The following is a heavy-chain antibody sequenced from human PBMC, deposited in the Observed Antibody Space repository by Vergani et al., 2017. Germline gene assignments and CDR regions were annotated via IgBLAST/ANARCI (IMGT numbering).Heavy chain of an antibody. CDR2: IYYSGST. CDR1: GGSVSSGSYY. CDR3: ARVGRSIYPDAFDI. J-gene: IGHJ3*02. Sequence: QVQLQESGPGLVKPSETLSLTCTVSGGSVSSGSYYWSWIRQPPGKGLEWIGYIYYSGSTNYNPSLKSRVTISVDTSKNQFSLKLSSVTAADTAVYYCARVGRSIYPDAFDIWGQGTLVTVSS. D-gene: IGHD2/OR15-2a*01. V-gene: IGHV4-61*01.